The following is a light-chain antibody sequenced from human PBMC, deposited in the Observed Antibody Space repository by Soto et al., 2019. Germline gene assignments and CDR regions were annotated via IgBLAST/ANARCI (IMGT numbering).Light chain of an antibody. CDR2: DVS. CDR1: SSDVGGYNY. CDR3: SSYTGSSTPV. Sequence: QSALTQPASVSGSPGQSITISCTGTSSDVGGYNYVSWYQQHPGKAPKLMIYDVSDRPSGVSNRFSGSKSGNTASLTISGLQTEDEADYYCSSYTGSSTPVFGGGTKVTV. V-gene: IGLV2-14*03. J-gene: IGLJ3*02.